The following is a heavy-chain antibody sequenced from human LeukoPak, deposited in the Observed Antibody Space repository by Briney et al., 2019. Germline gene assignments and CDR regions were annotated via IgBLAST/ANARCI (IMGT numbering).Heavy chain of an antibody. CDR1: GFTFSDYY. D-gene: IGHD6-13*01. CDR3: VRDRDSSGSWEVYFDY. J-gene: IGHJ4*02. Sequence: PGGSLRLSCAASGFTFSDYYMSWIRQAPGKGLEWVANIKHDGSEKYYVDSVKGRFTISRDDAKNSVFLQMSSLTAEDTAVYYCVRDRDSSGSWEVYFDYWGQGTLVTVSS. CDR2: IKHDGSEK. V-gene: IGHV3-7*01.